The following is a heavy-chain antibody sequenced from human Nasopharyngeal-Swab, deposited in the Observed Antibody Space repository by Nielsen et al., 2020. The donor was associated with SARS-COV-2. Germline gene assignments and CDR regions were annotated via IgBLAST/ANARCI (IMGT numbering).Heavy chain of an antibody. Sequence: SVKVSCKASGGTFSSYAISWVRQAPGQGLEWMGRIIPILGIANYAQKFQGRVTITADKSTSTAYMELSSLRSEDTAVYYCARDRRNGWGYFDYWGQGTLVTVPS. D-gene: IGHD3-16*01. V-gene: IGHV1-69*04. CDR1: GGTFSSYA. CDR3: ARDRRNGWGYFDY. J-gene: IGHJ4*02. CDR2: IIPILGIA.